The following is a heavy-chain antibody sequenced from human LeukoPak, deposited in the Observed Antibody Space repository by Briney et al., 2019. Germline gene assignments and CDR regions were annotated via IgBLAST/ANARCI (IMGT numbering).Heavy chain of an antibody. D-gene: IGHD2/OR15-2a*01. V-gene: IGHV1-18*01. CDR1: GYTFGRYG. J-gene: IGHJ4*02. CDR2: INVHSDKA. CDR3: ARDAYVTTFGGTSDFFDY. Sequence: AAVTVSCTGSGYTFGRYGISWVRQAPGQGLEWMGWINVHSDKAIYAKKFLDRVTLTMDTSTTTSYMEVRSLRSDDTAFYYCARDAYVTTFGGTSDFFDYWGQGTLVTVSS.